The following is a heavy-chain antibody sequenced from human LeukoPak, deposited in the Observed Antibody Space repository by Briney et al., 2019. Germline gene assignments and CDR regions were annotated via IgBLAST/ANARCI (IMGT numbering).Heavy chain of an antibody. CDR3: ARLISGNYYNGVDY. V-gene: IGHV5-51*01. CDR2: IYPGDSDT. J-gene: IGHJ4*02. Sequence: GESLKISCQGSGYSFTTYWIGWVRQMPGKGLEWMGNIYPGDSDTRYSPSFQGQVTISAAKSISTAYLQWSSLKASDTAMYYCARLISGNYYNGVDYWGQGTLVTVSS. CDR1: GYSFTTYW. D-gene: IGHD3-10*01.